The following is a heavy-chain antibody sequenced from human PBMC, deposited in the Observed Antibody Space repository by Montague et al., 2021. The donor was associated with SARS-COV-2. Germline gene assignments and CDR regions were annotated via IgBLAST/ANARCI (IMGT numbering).Heavy chain of an antibody. CDR1: GDSVSSDAPA. CDR3: ARDGDYGGTWYSFLQN. J-gene: IGHJ1*01. D-gene: IGHD4-17*01. CDR2: TFYRSQWHT. V-gene: IGHV6-1*01. Sequence: CAISGDSVSSDAPAWHWIRHSPSRGLAWLGRTFYRSQWHTDSAASVRSRISFSGDISKNQFSLHLNSVTPEDTAIYYWARDGDYGGTWYSFLQNWGQGTLVIVSS.